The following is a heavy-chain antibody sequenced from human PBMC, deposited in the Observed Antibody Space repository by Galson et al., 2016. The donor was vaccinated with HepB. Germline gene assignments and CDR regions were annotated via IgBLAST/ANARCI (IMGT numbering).Heavy chain of an antibody. CDR3: ASLDYGSGRFS. D-gene: IGHD3-10*01. Sequence: SLRLSCAVSGFSLSDYYMTWIRQAPAQGLEWVSYISSTGNTVYYADSVEGRFTISRDSVKNSLYLHMTSLTAEDTAVYYCASLDYGSGRFSWGQGTLVTVSS. CDR1: GFSLSDYY. V-gene: IGHV3-11*01. J-gene: IGHJ3*01. CDR2: ISSTGNTV.